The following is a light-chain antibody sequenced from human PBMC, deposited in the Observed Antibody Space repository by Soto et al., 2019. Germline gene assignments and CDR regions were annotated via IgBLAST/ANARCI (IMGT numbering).Light chain of an antibody. CDR2: EVN. J-gene: IGLJ3*02. CDR1: SSDVGAYNH. CDR3: SSFTSGGTWV. Sequence: QSALTQPASVSGPPGQSITISCTGTSSDVGAYNHVSWYQQHPGKVPKVMIYEVNNRPSGVSNRFSASKSGNTASLTISGLQAEDEATYYCSSFTSGGTWVFGGGTKLTVL. V-gene: IGLV2-14*03.